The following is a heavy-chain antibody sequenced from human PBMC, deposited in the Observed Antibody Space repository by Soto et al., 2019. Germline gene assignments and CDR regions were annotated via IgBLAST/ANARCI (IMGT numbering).Heavy chain of an antibody. CDR2: ISYDGSNK. J-gene: IGHJ4*02. Sequence: QVQLVESGGGVVQPGRSLRLSCAASGFALSSYAMHWVRQAPGKGLEWVAVISYDGSNKYYADSVKGRFTISRDNSKNTLYLQMNSRRAEDTAVYYCARDLSGSGDWGQGTLVTVSS. D-gene: IGHD3-10*01. V-gene: IGHV3-30-3*01. CDR1: GFALSSYA. CDR3: ARDLSGSGD.